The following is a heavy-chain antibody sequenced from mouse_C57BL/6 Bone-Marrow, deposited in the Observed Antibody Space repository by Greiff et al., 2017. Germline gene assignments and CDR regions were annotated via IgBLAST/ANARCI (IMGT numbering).Heavy chain of an antibody. V-gene: IGHV1-22*01. CDR3: ARYYYCNYVWYAMDY. J-gene: IGHJ4*01. CDR2: INPNNGGT. D-gene: IGHD2-1*01. Sequence: EVQLQQSGPELVKPGASVKMSCKASGYTFTDSNMHWVKQSHGKSLEWIGYINPNNGGTSYNQKFKGKATLTVNKSSSTAYMELRSLTSEDSAVYCCARYYYCNYVWYAMDYWGQGTSVTVSS. CDR1: GYTFTDSN.